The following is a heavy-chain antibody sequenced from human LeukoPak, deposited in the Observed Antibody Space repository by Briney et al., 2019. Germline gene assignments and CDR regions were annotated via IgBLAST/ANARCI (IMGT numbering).Heavy chain of an antibody. Sequence: GGSLRLTCAASGFNYDMSWVRQAPGKGLEWVSGISGSGDGTYYADSVKGRFTISRDNSKNTLYLQMNSLRAEDTAVYYCAKANSITIFGVISPVDYWGQGTLVTVSS. D-gene: IGHD3-3*01. J-gene: IGHJ4*02. CDR3: AKANSITIFGVISPVDY. CDR1: GFNYD. V-gene: IGHV3-23*01. CDR2: ISGSGDGT.